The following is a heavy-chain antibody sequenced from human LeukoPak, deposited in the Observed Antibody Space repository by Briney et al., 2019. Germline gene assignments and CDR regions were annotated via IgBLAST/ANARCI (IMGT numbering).Heavy chain of an antibody. J-gene: IGHJ4*02. CDR3: ARVLYYYDSSADFDY. CDR1: GFTFSSYA. D-gene: IGHD3-22*01. V-gene: IGHV3-30-3*01. Sequence: GGSLRLSCAASGFTFSSYAMHWVRQAPGKGLEWVAVISYDGSNKYYADSVKGRSTISRDNSKNTLYLQMNSLRAEDTAVYYCARVLYYYDSSADFDYWGQGTLVTVSS. CDR2: ISYDGSNK.